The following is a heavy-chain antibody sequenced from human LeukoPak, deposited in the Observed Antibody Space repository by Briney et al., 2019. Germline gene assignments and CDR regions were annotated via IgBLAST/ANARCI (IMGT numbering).Heavy chain of an antibody. CDR2: IYHNGST. D-gene: IGHD2-2*01. CDR3: ARLVPGFDP. CDR1: GYSISSGYY. V-gene: IGHV4-38-2*01. Sequence: PSEILSLTCAVSGYSISSGYYWGWIRQPPGKGLEWIGSIYHNGSTYYNPSLKSRVTISVDTSKNQFSLKLSSVTAADTAVYYCARLVPGFDPWGQGTLVTVSS. J-gene: IGHJ5*02.